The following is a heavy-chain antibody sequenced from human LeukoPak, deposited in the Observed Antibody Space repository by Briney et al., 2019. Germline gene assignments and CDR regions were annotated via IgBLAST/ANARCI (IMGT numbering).Heavy chain of an antibody. CDR3: VRDGVGATTYFGYFDH. D-gene: IGHD1-26*01. J-gene: IGHJ4*02. CDR2: ISGSGGSI. V-gene: IGHV3-23*01. Sequence: GGSLRLSCVASGFTFTSYAMTWVRQAPGRGLEWVSAISGSGGSISYADSVKGRFIISRDNSKNTVYLQMNSLRAEDTAVYYCVRDGVGATTYFGYFDHWGQGNLVTVSS. CDR1: GFTFTSYA.